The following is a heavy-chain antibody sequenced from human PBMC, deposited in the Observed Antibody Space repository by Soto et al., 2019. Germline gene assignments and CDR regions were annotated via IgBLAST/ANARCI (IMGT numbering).Heavy chain of an antibody. CDR3: ARGSCSSPSCYGYDAFDI. V-gene: IGHV5-10-1*01. CDR1: GYSFTSYW. D-gene: IGHD2-2*01. J-gene: IGHJ3*02. Sequence: PGESLKISCKGSGYSFTSYWISWVRQMPGKGLEWMGRIDPSDSYTNYSPSFQGHVTISADKSISTAYLQWSSLKASDTAMYYCARGSCSSPSCYGYDAFDIWGQGTMVTVSS. CDR2: IDPSDSYT.